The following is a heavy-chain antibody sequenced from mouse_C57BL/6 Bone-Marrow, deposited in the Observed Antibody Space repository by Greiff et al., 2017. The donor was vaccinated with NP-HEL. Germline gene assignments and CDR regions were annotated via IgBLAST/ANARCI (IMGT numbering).Heavy chain of an antibody. CDR3: TRWGIFAY. Sequence: QVQLQQPGAELVKPGASVTLSCKASGYTFTDYEMHWVKQTPVHGLEWIGAIDPETGGTAYNQKFKGKAILTADKSSSTAYMELRSLTSEDSAVYYCTRWGIFAYWGQGTLVTVSA. CDR2: IDPETGGT. V-gene: IGHV1-15*01. CDR1: GYTFTDYE. J-gene: IGHJ3*01.